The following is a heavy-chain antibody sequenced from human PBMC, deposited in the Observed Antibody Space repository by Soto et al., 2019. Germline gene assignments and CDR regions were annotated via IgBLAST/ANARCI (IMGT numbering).Heavy chain of an antibody. J-gene: IGHJ5*02. Sequence: QVQLVQSGAEVKKPGASVKVSCKASGYTFTSYDINWVQQATGQGLEWMGWMNPNSGNTGYAQKFQGRVTMTRNTSISTAYMELSSLRSEDTAVYYCARLPEGIAVAGTYHWGQGTLVTVSS. CDR3: ARLPEGIAVAGTYH. V-gene: IGHV1-8*01. D-gene: IGHD6-19*01. CDR2: MNPNSGNT. CDR1: GYTFTSYD.